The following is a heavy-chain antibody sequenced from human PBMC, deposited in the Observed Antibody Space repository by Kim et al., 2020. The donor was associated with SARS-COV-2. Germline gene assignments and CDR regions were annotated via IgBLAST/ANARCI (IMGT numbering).Heavy chain of an antibody. J-gene: IGHJ6*02. CDR1: GGSISSGGYY. CDR2: IYYSGST. V-gene: IGHV4-31*03. Sequence: SETLSLTCTVSGGSISSGGYYWSWIRQHPGKGLEWIGYIYYSGSTYYNPSLKSRVTISVDTSKNQFSLKLSSVTAADTAVYYCARERYSGYGTGDYYYYGMDVWGQGTTVTVSS. D-gene: IGHD5-12*01. CDR3: ARERYSGYGTGDYYYYGMDV.